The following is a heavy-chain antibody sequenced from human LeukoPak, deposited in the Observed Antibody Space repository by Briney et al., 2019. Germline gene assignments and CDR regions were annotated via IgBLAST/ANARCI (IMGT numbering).Heavy chain of an antibody. CDR2: INHSGTT. CDR3: ARDPCSRSSCPLRY. Sequence: SETLSLTCAVSGGSLSGHYCNWIRQPPGKGLEWIGEINHSGTTNYQPSLRGRVAISVDTSNNQCSSRLTSVTAADTAVYYCARDPCSRSSCPLRYWGQGTQVTVSS. D-gene: IGHD6-13*01. CDR1: GGSLSGHY. V-gene: IGHV4-34*01. J-gene: IGHJ4*02.